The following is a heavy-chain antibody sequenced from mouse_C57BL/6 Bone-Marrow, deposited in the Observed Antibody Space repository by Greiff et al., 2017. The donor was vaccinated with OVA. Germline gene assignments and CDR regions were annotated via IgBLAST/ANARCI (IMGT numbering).Heavy chain of an antibody. CDR1: GFSLTSYG. Sequence: QVQLQQSGPGLVQPSQSLSITCTVSGFSLTSYGVHWVRQSPGQGLEWLGVIWSGGSTDYNAAFISRLSISEDNSKSPVFFKMNSLQADDTAIYYCARLWLRRNYAMDYWGQGTSVTVSS. D-gene: IGHD2-2*01. CDR2: IWSGGST. J-gene: IGHJ4*01. CDR3: ARLWLRRNYAMDY. V-gene: IGHV2-2*01.